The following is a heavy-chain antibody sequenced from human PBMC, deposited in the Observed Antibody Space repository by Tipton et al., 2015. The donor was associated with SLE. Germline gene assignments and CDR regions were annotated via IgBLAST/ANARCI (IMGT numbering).Heavy chain of an antibody. CDR2: ISGYSGNT. V-gene: IGHV1-18*01. CDR1: GYTSTNYG. J-gene: IGHJ6*02. D-gene: IGHD3-22*01. CDR3: ARVLSYDSSGYYLWYYYGMDV. Sequence: QLVQSGAEVKKPGASVTVSCKISGYTSTNYGISWVRQAPGQGLEWMGWISGYSGNTNYAQKLQGRVTMTTDTSTSIAYMELRSLRSDDTAVYYCARVLSYDSSGYYLWYYYGMDVWGQGTTVTVSS.